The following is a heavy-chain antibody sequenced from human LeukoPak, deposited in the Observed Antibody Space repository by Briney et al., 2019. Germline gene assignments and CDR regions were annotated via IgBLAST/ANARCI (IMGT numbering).Heavy chain of an antibody. J-gene: IGHJ4*02. Sequence: PSETLSLTCTVSGGSISSYYWSWIRQPAGKGLEWIGRTYTSGSTNYNPSLKSRVTMSVDTSKNQFSLKLSSVTAADTAVYYCAREPYSSGWYPGLDYWGQGTLVTVSS. CDR2: TYTSGST. CDR1: GGSISSYY. D-gene: IGHD6-19*01. V-gene: IGHV4-4*07. CDR3: AREPYSSGWYPGLDY.